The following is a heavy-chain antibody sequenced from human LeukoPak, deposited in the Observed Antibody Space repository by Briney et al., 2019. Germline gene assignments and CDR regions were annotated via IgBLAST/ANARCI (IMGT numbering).Heavy chain of an antibody. V-gene: IGHV3-30*18. CDR3: AKQCGGSDWFDAFDI. J-gene: IGHJ3*02. Sequence: PGRSLKLSCAASGFTLSSHGMHWVRQGPGKGLEWVAVISYDGSNKYYADSVKGRFTISRDNSKNTLYLQMNSLRAEDTAVYYCAKQCGGSDWFDAFDIWGQGTMVTVSS. D-gene: IGHD6-19*01. CDR1: GFTLSSHG. CDR2: ISYDGSNK.